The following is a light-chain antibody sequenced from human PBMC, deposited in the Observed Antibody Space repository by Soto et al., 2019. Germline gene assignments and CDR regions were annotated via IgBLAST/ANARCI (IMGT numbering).Light chain of an antibody. Sequence: QSALTQPASVSGSPGQSITISCTGTSSDVGGYNYVSWYQQHPGKAPKRMIYEVSNRPSGVSNRFSGSKSGNTASLTISGLQAEDEADYYCSSYTTSSTHRVFGGGTKRTVL. CDR2: EVS. V-gene: IGLV2-14*01. J-gene: IGLJ3*02. CDR1: SSDVGGYNY. CDR3: SSYTTSSTHRV.